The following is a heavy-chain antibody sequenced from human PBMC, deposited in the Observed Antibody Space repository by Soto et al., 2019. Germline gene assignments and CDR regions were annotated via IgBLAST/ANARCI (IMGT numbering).Heavy chain of an antibody. CDR3: AKGTPVGGGMDV. Sequence: SETLSLTCAVSGGSISSGGYSWSWIRQPPGKGLEWIGYIYHSGSTYYADSVKGRFTISRDNSKNTLYLQMNSLRAEDTAVYYCAKGTPVGGGMDVWGQGTTVTVS. D-gene: IGHD3-16*01. V-gene: IGHV4-30-2*01. J-gene: IGHJ6*02. CDR2: IYHSGST. CDR1: GGSISSGGYS.